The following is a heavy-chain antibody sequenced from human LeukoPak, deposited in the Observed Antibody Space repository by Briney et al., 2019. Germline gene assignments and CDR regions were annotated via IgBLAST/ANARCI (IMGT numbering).Heavy chain of an antibody. CDR1: GFTFSSYG. CDR3: AKLVVVAATPFDY. J-gene: IGHJ4*02. D-gene: IGHD2-15*01. CDR2: ISYDGSNK. Sequence: PGGPLRLSCAASGFTFSSYGMHWVRQAPGKGLEWVAVISYDGSNKYYADSVKGRFTISRDNSKNTLYLQMNSLRAEDTAVYYCAKLVVVAATPFDYWGQGTLVTVSS. V-gene: IGHV3-30*18.